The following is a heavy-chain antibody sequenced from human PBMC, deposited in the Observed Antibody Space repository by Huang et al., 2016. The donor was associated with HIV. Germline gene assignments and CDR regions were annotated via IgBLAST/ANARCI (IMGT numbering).Heavy chain of an antibody. D-gene: IGHD1-26*01. CDR1: GGSFTTHY. CDR2: INDAGDT. CDR3: VSGSYYLTI. V-gene: IGHV4-34*02. J-gene: IGHJ6*04. Sequence: QVRLKQWGGGLVRPSETLSRTCAVYGGSFTTHYLSWVRQFPGKVLEWIGKINDAGDTTVNPSLRSRVNNSVDTSKNQVSLKVTFVTAADTALYYCVSGSYYLTIWGKGTTVTVSS.